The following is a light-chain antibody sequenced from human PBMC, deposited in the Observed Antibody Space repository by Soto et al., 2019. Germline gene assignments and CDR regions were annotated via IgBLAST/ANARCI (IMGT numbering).Light chain of an antibody. J-gene: IGLJ2*01. CDR2: DVS. V-gene: IGLV2-11*01. CDR3: CSYAGTVV. Sequence: QSALTQPRSVSGSPGQSVTISCTGTSSDVGGYNYVSWYQQHPGKAPKRMIYDVSKRPSGVPDRFSGSKSGNTASLTISGLQAEDEADYYCCSYAGTVVFGGGTKVTVL. CDR1: SSDVGGYNY.